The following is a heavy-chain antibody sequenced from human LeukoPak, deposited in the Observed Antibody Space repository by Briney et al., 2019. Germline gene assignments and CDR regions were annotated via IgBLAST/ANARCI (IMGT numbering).Heavy chain of an antibody. J-gene: IGHJ4*02. CDR3: ARMRWLDY. Sequence: AGGSLRLSCAASGFTVSSNYMSWVRQAPGKGLEWVSVIYSGGSTYYADSVKGQFTISRDNSKNTLYLQMNSLRAEDTAVYYCARMRWLDYWGQGTLVTVSS. D-gene: IGHD5-24*01. CDR1: GFTVSSNY. CDR2: IYSGGST. V-gene: IGHV3-66*02.